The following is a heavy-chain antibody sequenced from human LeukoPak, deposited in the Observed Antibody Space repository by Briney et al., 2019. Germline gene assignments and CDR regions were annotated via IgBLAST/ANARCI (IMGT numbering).Heavy chain of an antibody. J-gene: IGHJ6*03. D-gene: IGHD3-10*01. V-gene: IGHV4-61*02. CDR1: GGSISSGTYY. Sequence: SETLSLTCTVSGGSISSGTYYWSWIRQPAGRGLELIGRIYTTGGTNYNPSLKSQVSISLDTSKNQFSLELASVTAADRAVYYCAREVTMSQGVFYYYYYMDVWGKGTTVTISS. CDR2: IYTTGGT. CDR3: AREVTMSQGVFYYYYYMDV.